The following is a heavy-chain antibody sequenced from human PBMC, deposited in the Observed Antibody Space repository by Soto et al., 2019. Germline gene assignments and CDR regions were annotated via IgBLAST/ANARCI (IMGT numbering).Heavy chain of an antibody. D-gene: IGHD6-19*01. J-gene: IGHJ4*02. CDR2: IRSKTNSYAT. CDR1: GFTFGGSA. V-gene: IGHV3-73*01. Sequence: GGSLRLSCAASGFTFGGSAMHWVRQASGKGLEWVGHIRSKTNSYATAYAESVKGRFTISRDGSMNTAYLQMNSLKTEDTAVYFCTRQTDAVQWLVVPTDYNFDYWGQGTLVTVSS. CDR3: TRQTDAVQWLVVPTDYNFDY.